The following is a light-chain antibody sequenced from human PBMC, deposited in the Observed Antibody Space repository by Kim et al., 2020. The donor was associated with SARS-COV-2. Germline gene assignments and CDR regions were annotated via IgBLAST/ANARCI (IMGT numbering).Light chain of an antibody. Sequence: EIVLTQSPATLSVSPGERATLSCRASQSVSSYLAWYQQKPGQAPRLLIYDASNRATGIPARFSGSGSGTDFTLTISRLEPEDFAVYYCQQGSKLLTFGGGTKVDIK. CDR3: QQGSKLLT. J-gene: IGKJ4*01. CDR1: QSVSSY. CDR2: DAS. V-gene: IGKV3-11*01.